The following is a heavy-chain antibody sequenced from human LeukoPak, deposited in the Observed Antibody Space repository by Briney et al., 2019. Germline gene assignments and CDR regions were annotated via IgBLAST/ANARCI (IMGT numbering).Heavy chain of an antibody. CDR2: IYSGGST. D-gene: IGHD6-19*01. J-gene: IGHJ4*02. Sequence: GGSLRLSCAASGFTFSSYAMSWVRQAPGKGLEWVSVIYSGGSTYYADSVKGRFTISRDNSKNTLYLQMNSLRAEDTAVYYCARESGGGWYFDYWGQGTLVTVSS. CDR1: GFTFSSYA. CDR3: ARESGGGWYFDY. V-gene: IGHV3-53*01.